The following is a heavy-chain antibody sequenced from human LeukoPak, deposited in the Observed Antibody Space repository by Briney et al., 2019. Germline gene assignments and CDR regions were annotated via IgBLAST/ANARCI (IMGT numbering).Heavy chain of an antibody. V-gene: IGHV1-2*02. J-gene: IGHJ4*02. CDR2: INPNSDGT. Sequence: ASVKVSCKASGYTFTGYYIHWVRQAPGQGLEWMGWINPNSDGTNYAQKFQGRVTMTSDTSISTAYMELCRLRSDDTAFYYCARDLNVYPYYFDFWGQGTLVTVSS. CDR1: GYTFTGYY. D-gene: IGHD3-10*02. CDR3: ARDLNVYPYYFDF.